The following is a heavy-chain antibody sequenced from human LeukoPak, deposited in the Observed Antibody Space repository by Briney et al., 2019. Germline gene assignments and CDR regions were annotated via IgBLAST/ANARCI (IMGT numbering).Heavy chain of an antibody. D-gene: IGHD5-18*01. CDR3: ARPPGIQRWFASYYYHGMDV. CDR2: IDWDDEK. Sequence: SGPTLVNPTQTLTLTCTFSGFSLNTSGMCVSWVRQPPGKALEWLARIDWDDEKFYSTSLKTRLTVSKDTSKNQVVLTMTNVEPVDTATYYCARPPGIQRWFASYYYHGMDVWGQGTTVTVSS. J-gene: IGHJ6*02. V-gene: IGHV2-70*17. CDR1: GFSLNTSGMC.